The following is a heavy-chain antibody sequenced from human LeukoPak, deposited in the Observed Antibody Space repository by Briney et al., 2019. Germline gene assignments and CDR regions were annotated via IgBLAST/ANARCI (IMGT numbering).Heavy chain of an antibody. J-gene: IGHJ6*03. Sequence: SETLSLTCTVSGGSISSSSYYWGWICQPPGKGLEWIGSIYYSGSTYYNPSLKSRVTISVDTSKNQFSLKLSSVTAADTAVYYCARGDAGITMVRGAPTYYYYYYMDVWGKGTTVTISS. CDR3: ARGDAGITMVRGAPTYYYYYYMDV. CDR2: IYYSGST. CDR1: GGSISSSSYY. V-gene: IGHV4-39*07. D-gene: IGHD3-10*01.